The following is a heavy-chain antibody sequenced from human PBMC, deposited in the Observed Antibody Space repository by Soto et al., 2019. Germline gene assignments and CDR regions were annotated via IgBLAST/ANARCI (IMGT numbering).Heavy chain of an antibody. V-gene: IGHV1-46*01. CDR1: GYTFTSYY. CDR2: INPSGGST. Sequence: GASVKVSCKASGYTFTSYYMHWVRQAPGQGLEWMGIINPSGGSTSYAQKFQGRVTMTTDTSTSTAYMELRSLRSDDTAVYYCARDARDVVVVPAARVHDAFDIWGQGTMVTVSS. D-gene: IGHD2-2*01. CDR3: ARDARDVVVVPAARVHDAFDI. J-gene: IGHJ3*02.